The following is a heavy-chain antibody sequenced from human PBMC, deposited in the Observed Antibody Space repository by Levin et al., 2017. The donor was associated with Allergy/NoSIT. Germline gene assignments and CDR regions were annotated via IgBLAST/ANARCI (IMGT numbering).Heavy chain of an antibody. Sequence: GESLKISCKASGYTFTSYDINWVRQATGQGLEWMGWMNPNSGNTGYAQKFQGRVTMTRNTSISTAYMELSSLRSEDTAVYYCARAVAGRITIFGVVITQYYFDYWGQGTLVTVSS. CDR2: MNPNSGNT. CDR3: ARAVAGRITIFGVVITQYYFDY. V-gene: IGHV1-8*01. D-gene: IGHD3-3*01. J-gene: IGHJ4*02. CDR1: GYTFTSYD.